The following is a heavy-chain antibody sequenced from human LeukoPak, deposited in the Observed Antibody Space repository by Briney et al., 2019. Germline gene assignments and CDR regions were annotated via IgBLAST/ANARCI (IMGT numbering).Heavy chain of an antibody. D-gene: IGHD6-19*01. CDR2: INTDESST. J-gene: IGHJ4*02. CDR1: GFTFSSYW. CDR3: ARGHFSSGWYE. Sequence: GGSLRLSCAASGFTFSSYWMSWVRQAPGKGLVWVSRINTDESSTSYADSVKGRFTISRDNAKNTLYLQMNSLRGEDTAVYYCARGHFSSGWYEWGQGTLVTVSS. V-gene: IGHV3-74*01.